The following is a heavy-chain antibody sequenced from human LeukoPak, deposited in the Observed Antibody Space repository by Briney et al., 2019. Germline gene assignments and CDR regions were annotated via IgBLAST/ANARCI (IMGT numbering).Heavy chain of an antibody. V-gene: IGHV4-34*01. CDR2: INHSGST. CDR1: GGSFSGYY. J-gene: IGHJ4*02. CDR3: ARYGSGNYFDY. Sequence: PSETLSLTCAVYGGSFSGYYWSWIRQPPGKGLEWIGEINHSGSTNYNPSLKSRVTISVDTSKNQFSLKLSSVTAADTAVYYCARYGSGNYFDYWGQGTLVTASS. D-gene: IGHD3-10*01.